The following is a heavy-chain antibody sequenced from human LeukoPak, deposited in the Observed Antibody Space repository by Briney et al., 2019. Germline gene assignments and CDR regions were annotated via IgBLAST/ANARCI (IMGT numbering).Heavy chain of an antibody. D-gene: IGHD3-3*01. V-gene: IGHV1-18*01. CDR1: GYTFTSYG. CDR2: ISAYNGNT. CDR3: ARDPQEGYDFWSGYYTYYFDY. J-gene: IGHJ4*02. Sequence: APVKVSCKASGYTFTSYGISWVRQAPGQGLEWMGWISAYNGNTNYAQKLQGRVTMTRNTSISTAYMELSSLRSEDTAVYYCARDPQEGYDFWSGYYTYYFDYWGQGTLVTVSS.